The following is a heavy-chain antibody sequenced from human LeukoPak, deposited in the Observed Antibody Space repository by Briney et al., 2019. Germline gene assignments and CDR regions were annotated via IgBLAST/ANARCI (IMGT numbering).Heavy chain of an antibody. CDR1: GFTFTAYP. CDR3: AMALDY. Sequence: PGGSLRLSCATSGFTFTAYPMAWVRQAPGKGLEWVSSISGSGGRSDYADSVKGRFTISRDNSKNTLYLQMDRLRVEDTAVYYCAMALDYWGQGTLVTVSS. J-gene: IGHJ4*02. V-gene: IGHV3-23*01. CDR2: ISGSGGRS.